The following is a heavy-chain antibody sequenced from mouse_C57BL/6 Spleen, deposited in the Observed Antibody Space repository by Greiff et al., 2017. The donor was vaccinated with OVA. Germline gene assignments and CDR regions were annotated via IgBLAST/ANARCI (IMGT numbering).Heavy chain of an antibody. CDR3: TRDGNWDSGRYFDV. V-gene: IGHV5-9-1*02. CDR1: GFTFSSYA. Sequence: EVKLVESGEGLVKPGGSLKLSCAASGFTFSSYAMSWVRQTPEKRLEWVAYISSGGAYIYYADTVKGRFTISRDNARNTLYLQMSSLKSEDTAMYYCTRDGNWDSGRYFDVWGTGTTVTVSS. CDR2: ISSGGAYI. J-gene: IGHJ1*03. D-gene: IGHD4-1*01.